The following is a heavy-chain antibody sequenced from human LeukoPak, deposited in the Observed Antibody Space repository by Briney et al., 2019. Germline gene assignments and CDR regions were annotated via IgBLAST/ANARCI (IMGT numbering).Heavy chain of an antibody. J-gene: IGHJ4*02. D-gene: IGHD3-3*01. Sequence: GGSLRLSCAASGFTFSSYAMSWVRQAPGKGLEWVSAISGSGGSTYYADSVKGRFTISRDNSKNTLYPQMNSLRAEDTAVYYCAKVPYYDFWSGYFDYWGQGTLVTVSS. CDR2: ISGSGGST. CDR3: AKVPYYDFWSGYFDY. V-gene: IGHV3-23*01. CDR1: GFTFSSYA.